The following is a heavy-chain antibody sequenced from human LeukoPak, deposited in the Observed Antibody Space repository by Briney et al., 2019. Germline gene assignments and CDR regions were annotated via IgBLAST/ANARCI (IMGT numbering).Heavy chain of an antibody. V-gene: IGHV4-34*01. D-gene: IGHD4-11*01. CDR1: GGSFSGYY. CDR3: ERAWSVTPPAGSWFDP. Sequence: KPSETLSLTCAVYGGSFSGYYWSWIRQPPGKGLEWIGEINHSGSTNYNPSLKSRVTISVDTPKNQFSLKLSSVTTADTAVYYCERAWSVTPPAGSWFDPWGQGTLVTVSS. J-gene: IGHJ5*02. CDR2: INHSGST.